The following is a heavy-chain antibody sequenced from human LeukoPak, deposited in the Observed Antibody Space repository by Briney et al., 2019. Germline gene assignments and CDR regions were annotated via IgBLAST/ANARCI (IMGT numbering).Heavy chain of an antibody. V-gene: IGHV4-59*01. CDR2: IYYSGST. J-gene: IGHJ5*02. D-gene: IGHD3-10*01. Sequence: SETLSLTCTVSGGSIISYYWSWIRQPPGKGLEWIGYIYYSGSTNYNPSLKSRVTISVDTSKNQFALKLSSVTAADTAVYYCARGLSLLWFGSPDNWFDPWGQGTLVTVSS. CDR3: ARGLSLLWFGSPDNWFDP. CDR1: GGSIISYY.